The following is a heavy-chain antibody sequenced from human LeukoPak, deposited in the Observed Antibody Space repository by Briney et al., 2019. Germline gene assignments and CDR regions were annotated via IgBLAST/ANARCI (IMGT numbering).Heavy chain of an antibody. J-gene: IGHJ4*02. Sequence: SETLSLTCTVSGGSISSYYWSWNRQPPGKGLEWIGYIYYSGSTNYNPSLKSRVTISVDTSKNQFSLKLSSVTAADTAVCYCARGSSSSGLDYWGQGTLVTVSS. V-gene: IGHV4-59*01. D-gene: IGHD6-6*01. CDR2: IYYSGST. CDR3: ARGSSSSGLDY. CDR1: GGSISSYY.